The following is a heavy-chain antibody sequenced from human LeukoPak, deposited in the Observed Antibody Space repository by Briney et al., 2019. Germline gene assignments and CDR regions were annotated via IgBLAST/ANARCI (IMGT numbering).Heavy chain of an antibody. D-gene: IGHD3-9*01. CDR1: GFTFSSYS. V-gene: IGHV3-21*01. Sequence: GGSLRLSCAASGFTFSSYSMNWVRQAPGKGLEWVSSISSSSSYIYYADSVKGRFTISRDNAKNSLYLQMNSLRAEDTAVYYCARASYDILTGYPYGYFDYWGQGTLVTVSP. CDR2: ISSSSSYI. J-gene: IGHJ4*02. CDR3: ARASYDILTGYPYGYFDY.